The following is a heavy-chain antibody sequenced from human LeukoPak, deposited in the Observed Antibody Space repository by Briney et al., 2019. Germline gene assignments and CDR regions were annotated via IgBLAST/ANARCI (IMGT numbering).Heavy chain of an antibody. V-gene: IGHV4-34*01. CDR2: INHSGST. Sequence: SETLSLTCAVYGGSFSGYYWSWIRQPPGKGLEWIGEINHSGSTNYNPSLKSRVTISVDTSKNQFSLKLSSVTAADTAVYYCARGLRARLNTRGDTRIFDYWGQGTLVTVSS. CDR1: GGSFSGYY. D-gene: IGHD3-16*01. J-gene: IGHJ4*02. CDR3: ARGLRARLNTRGDTRIFDY.